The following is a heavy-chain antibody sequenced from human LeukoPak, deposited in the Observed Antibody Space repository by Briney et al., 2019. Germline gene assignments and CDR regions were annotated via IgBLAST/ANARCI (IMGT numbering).Heavy chain of an antibody. CDR2: INQDGSDK. CDR3: AARRGDY. V-gene: IGHV3-7*01. Sequence: GGSLRLSCAASGFSFSNYWLSWVRQAPGKGLEWVANINQDGSDKYYVDSVKGRFTVSRDNAPNSLYLQMDSLRADDTAIYYCAARRGDYWGQGTLVTVSS. J-gene: IGHJ4*02. CDR1: GFSFSNYW.